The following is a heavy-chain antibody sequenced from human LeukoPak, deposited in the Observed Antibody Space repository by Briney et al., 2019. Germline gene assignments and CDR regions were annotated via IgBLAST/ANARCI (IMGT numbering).Heavy chain of an antibody. J-gene: IGHJ5*02. V-gene: IGHV3-30*02. D-gene: IGHD3-3*01. Sequence: GGSLRLSCAASGFTFSSYGMHWVRQAPGKGLEWVAFIRFDGNYKDYVDSVKGRFTISRDNSKSTLFLQMDSLRAEDTGVYYCAKTSAITIFGVGTNYFDPWGQGTLVTVSS. CDR2: IRFDGNYK. CDR3: AKTSAITIFGVGTNYFDP. CDR1: GFTFSSYG.